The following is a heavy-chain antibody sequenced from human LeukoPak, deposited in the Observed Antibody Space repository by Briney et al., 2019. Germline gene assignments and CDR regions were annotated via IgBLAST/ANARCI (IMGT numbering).Heavy chain of an antibody. CDR1: GFTVSSSY. J-gene: IGHJ3*02. CDR2: ICSAGST. D-gene: IGHD2-15*01. CDR3: AKGVACSGGRCYEAFDI. Sequence: PGGSLRLSCAASGFTVSSSYMNWVRLAPGKGLEWVSVICSAGSTYYADSVKGRFTISRDNSKNTLYLQMNSLRAEDTAVYYRAKGVACSGGRCYEAFDIWGQGTMVTLSS. V-gene: IGHV3-66*02.